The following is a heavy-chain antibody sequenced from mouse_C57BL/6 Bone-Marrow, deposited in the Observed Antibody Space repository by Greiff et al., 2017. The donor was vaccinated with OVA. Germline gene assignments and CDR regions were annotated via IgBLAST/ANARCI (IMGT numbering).Heavy chain of an antibody. D-gene: IGHD2-3*01. V-gene: IGHV1-55*01. CDR1: GYTFTSYW. CDR2: IYPGSGST. J-gene: IGHJ4*01. Sequence: QVQLQQPGAELVKPGASVKMSCKASGYTFTSYWITWVKQRPGQGLEWIGDIYPGSGSTNYNEKFKSKATLTVDTSSSTAYMQLSSLTSEDSAVYYCARRWSYYYAMDYWGQGTAVTVSA. CDR3: ARRWSYYYAMDY.